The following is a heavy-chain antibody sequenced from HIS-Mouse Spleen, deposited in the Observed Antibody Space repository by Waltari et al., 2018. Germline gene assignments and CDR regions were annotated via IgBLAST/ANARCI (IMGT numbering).Heavy chain of an antibody. D-gene: IGHD6-13*01. CDR2: IYYSGST. CDR3: AREIPYSSSWYDWYFDL. V-gene: IGHV4-39*07. CDR1: GGSISSSSYY. Sequence: QLQLQESGPGLVKPSETLSLTCTVSGGSISSSSYYWGWFRQPPGKGLAWIGSIYYSGSTYYNTSLNSRVTISVDTSKNQFSLKLSSVTAADTAVYYCAREIPYSSSWYDWYFDLWGRGTLVTVSS. J-gene: IGHJ2*01.